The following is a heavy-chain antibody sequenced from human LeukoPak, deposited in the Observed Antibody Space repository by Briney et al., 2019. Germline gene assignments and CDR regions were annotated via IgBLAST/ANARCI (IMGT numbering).Heavy chain of an antibody. CDR2: IHYTGST. J-gene: IGHJ4*02. CDR3: ARYWGPYDNSGAYFDY. CDR1: GDSISSSSYY. Sequence: SETLSLTCTVSGDSISSSSYYWVWLRQPPGKGLEWIATIHYTGSTYYNPSLKSRVTIDTPKNQFSLKLSSVTAADTAMYYCARYWGPYDNSGAYFDYWGQGTLVTVSS. D-gene: IGHD3-22*01. V-gene: IGHV4-39*01.